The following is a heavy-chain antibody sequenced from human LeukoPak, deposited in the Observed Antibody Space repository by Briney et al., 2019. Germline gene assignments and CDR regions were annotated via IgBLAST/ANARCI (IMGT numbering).Heavy chain of an antibody. J-gene: IGHJ4*02. Sequence: GGSLRLSCAASGFTFSSYGMHWVRQAPGKGLEWVAVISYDGSNKYYADSVKGRFTISRDNSKNTLYLQMNSLRAEDTAVYYCAKGWIARLDYWGQGTLVTVSS. D-gene: IGHD5-12*01. V-gene: IGHV3-30*18. CDR2: ISYDGSNK. CDR1: GFTFSSYG. CDR3: AKGWIARLDY.